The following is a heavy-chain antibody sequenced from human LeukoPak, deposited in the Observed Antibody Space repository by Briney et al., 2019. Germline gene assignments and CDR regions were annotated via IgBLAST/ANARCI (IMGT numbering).Heavy chain of an antibody. J-gene: IGHJ4*02. D-gene: IGHD3-22*01. V-gene: IGHV4-38-2*01. CDR1: GFTFSSYE. CDR2: IYHSGST. Sequence: GSLRLSCAASGFTFSSYEMNWVRQAPGKGLEWIGSIYHSGSTYYNPSLKSRVTISVDTSKNQFSLKLSSVTAADTAVYYCARVHYYDSSGSFDYWGQGTLVTVSS. CDR3: ARVHYYDSSGSFDY.